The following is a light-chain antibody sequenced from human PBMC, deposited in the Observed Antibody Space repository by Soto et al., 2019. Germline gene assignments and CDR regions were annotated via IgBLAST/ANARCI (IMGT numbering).Light chain of an antibody. CDR3: MQPLQNPRT. V-gene: IGKV2-28*01. J-gene: IGKJ1*01. CDR2: LGS. CDR1: QSLLHSNGYYF. Sequence: DIVMTQSPLSLSVTPGEPASISCRSSQSLLHSNGYYFLDWYLQKPGQSPQLLIYLGSPRASGVPDRFSGSGSGTDFTLKISRVEAEDVGVYYCMQPLQNPRTFGQGTKVEIK.